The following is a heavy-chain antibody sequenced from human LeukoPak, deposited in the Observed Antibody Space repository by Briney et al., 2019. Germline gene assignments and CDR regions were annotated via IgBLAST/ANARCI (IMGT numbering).Heavy chain of an antibody. CDR3: VRRAGAYSHPYDY. CDR2: IYSDNT. Sequence: GGSLRLSCTVSGFTVSSNSMSWVRQAPGKGLEWVSFIYSDNTHYSDSVKGRFTISRDNSKNTLYLQMNSLRAEDTAVYYCVRRAGAYSHPYDYWGQGTLVAVSS. J-gene: IGHJ4*02. D-gene: IGHD4/OR15-4a*01. CDR1: GFTVSSNS. V-gene: IGHV3-53*01.